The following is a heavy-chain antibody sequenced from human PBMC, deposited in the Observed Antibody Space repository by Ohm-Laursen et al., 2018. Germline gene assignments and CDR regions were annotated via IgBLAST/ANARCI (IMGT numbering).Heavy chain of an antibody. CDR1: GYTFDPFG. D-gene: IGHD2-21*01. V-gene: IGHV1-18*01. CDR2: ISPYSGQT. J-gene: IGHJ4*02. Sequence: SVKVSCKASGYTFDPFGITWVRQAPGQGLEWMGWISPYSGQTKYALKLQGRVTMTTDTSTSTAYMDVRGLRSDDTAVYYCARGDTCGFDYWGQGTLVTVSS. CDR3: ARGDTCGFDY.